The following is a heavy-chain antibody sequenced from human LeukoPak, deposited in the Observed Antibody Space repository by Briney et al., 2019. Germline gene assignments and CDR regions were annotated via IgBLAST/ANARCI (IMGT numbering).Heavy chain of an antibody. CDR3: ASGITIFGVVNDAFDI. J-gene: IGHJ3*02. Sequence: PGGSLRLSCVGSGFTFENYAMTWVRRAPGKGLEWVSSISSSSSYIYYADSVKGRSTISRDNAKNSLYLQMNSLRAEDTAVYYCASGITIFGVVNDAFDIWGQGTMVTVSS. V-gene: IGHV3-21*01. CDR1: GFTFENYA. CDR2: ISSSSSYI. D-gene: IGHD3-3*01.